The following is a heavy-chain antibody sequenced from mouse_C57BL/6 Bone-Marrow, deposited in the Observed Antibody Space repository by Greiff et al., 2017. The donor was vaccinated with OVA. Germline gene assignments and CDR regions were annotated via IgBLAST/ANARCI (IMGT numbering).Heavy chain of an antibody. CDR2: IDPETGGT. Sequence: VQLQESGAELVRPGASVTLSCKASGYTFTDYEMHWVKQTPVHGLEWIGAIDPETGGTAYNQKFKGKAIRTAAKSSSTAYMELRSLTSEDSAVYYCTRGYSNYYAMDYWGQGTSVTVSS. V-gene: IGHV1-15*01. CDR1: GYTFTDYE. J-gene: IGHJ4*01. CDR3: TRGYSNYYAMDY. D-gene: IGHD2-5*01.